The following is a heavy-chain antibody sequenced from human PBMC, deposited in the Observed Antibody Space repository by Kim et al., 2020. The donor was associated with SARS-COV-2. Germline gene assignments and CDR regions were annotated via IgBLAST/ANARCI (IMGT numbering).Heavy chain of an antibody. Sequence: ASVNVSCKASGDTFTMYGGHWGWDTPGSGREGIGGVDPAVGTTSYAQTFQGRGTMTRDTSTSTDYMELRSLTAEDTAVYYCARDRVVVVAVREPRAFGIWGQRTMVTVSS. CDR3: ARDRVVVVAVREPRAFGI. CDR2: VDPAVGTT. V-gene: IGHV1-46*01. CDR1: GDTFTMYG. J-gene: IGHJ3*02. D-gene: IGHD2-15*01.